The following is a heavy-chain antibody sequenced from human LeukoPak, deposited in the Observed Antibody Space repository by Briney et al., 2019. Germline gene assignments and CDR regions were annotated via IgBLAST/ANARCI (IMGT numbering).Heavy chain of an antibody. CDR1: GFTFSSYS. D-gene: IGHD6-13*01. CDR3: ARLIAPAGRTL. Sequence: GGSLRLSCAASGFTFSSYSMNWVRQAPGKGLEWVSSISSSSSYIYYADSVKGRFTISRDKAKNSLYLQMNSLTAEDTAVYYCARLIAPAGRTLWGQGTLVTVSS. V-gene: IGHV3-21*01. CDR2: ISSSSSYI. J-gene: IGHJ4*02.